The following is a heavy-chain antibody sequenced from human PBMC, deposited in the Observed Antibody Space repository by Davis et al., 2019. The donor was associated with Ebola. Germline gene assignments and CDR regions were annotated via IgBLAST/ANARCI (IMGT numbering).Heavy chain of an antibody. CDR3: ARAPGCGGDRWDGRKWFDA. D-gene: IGHD2-21*01. CDR1: GYTFSAYW. Sequence: ASVKVSCKASGYTFSAYWLHWVRQAPGQGLEWMGIINPNHDGGSYAQSFEGRLSIPRDMPANTVYMELRSLRSEDTASYYCARAPGCGGDRWDGRKWFDAWGQGTLGTGSP. V-gene: IGHV1-46*01. CDR2: INPNHDGG. J-gene: IGHJ5*02.